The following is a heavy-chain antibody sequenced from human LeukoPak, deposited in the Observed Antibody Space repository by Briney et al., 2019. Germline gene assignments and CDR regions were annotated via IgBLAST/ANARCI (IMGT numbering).Heavy chain of an antibody. J-gene: IGHJ4*02. Sequence: ASVKVSCEASGYTFTSYAMHWVRQAPGQRLEWMGWINAGNGNTKYSQKFQGRVTITRDTSASTAYMELSSLRSEDTAVYYCARTIAAAATHFDYWGQGTLVTVSS. CDR2: INAGNGNT. CDR1: GYTFTSYA. CDR3: ARTIAAAATHFDY. D-gene: IGHD6-13*01. V-gene: IGHV1-3*01.